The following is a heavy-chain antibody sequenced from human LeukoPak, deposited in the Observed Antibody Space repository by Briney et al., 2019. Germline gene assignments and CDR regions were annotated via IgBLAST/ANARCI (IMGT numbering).Heavy chain of an antibody. CDR2: ISAYNGNT. J-gene: IGHJ4*02. CDR3: ARVVGGSYYSANCFDY. Sequence: GASVKVSCKPSGYTFISYGISWVRQAPGQGLEWMGWISAYNGNTNYAQKLQVRVTMTTDTSTSTAYMELRGLRSDDTAVYYCARVVGGSYYSANCFDYWGQGTLVTVSS. V-gene: IGHV1-18*01. CDR1: GYTFISYG. D-gene: IGHD1-26*01.